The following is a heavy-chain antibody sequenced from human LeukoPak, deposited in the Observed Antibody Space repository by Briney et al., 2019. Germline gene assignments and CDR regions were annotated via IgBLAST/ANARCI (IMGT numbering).Heavy chain of an antibody. D-gene: IGHD4-17*01. CDR1: GYTFTSYG. CDR2: ISAYNGNT. J-gene: IGHJ4*02. CDR3: ARDQDYGDSLSPALFY. Sequence: ASLKVSCKASGYTFTSYGISWVRQAPGQGLEWMGWISAYNGNTNYAQKLQGRVTMTTDTSTSTAYMELRSLRSDDTAVYYCARDQDYGDSLSPALFYWGQGTLVTVSS. V-gene: IGHV1-18*01.